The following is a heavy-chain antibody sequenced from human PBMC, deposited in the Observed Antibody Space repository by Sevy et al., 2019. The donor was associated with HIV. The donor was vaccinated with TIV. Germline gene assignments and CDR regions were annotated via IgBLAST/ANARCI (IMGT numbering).Heavy chain of an antibody. D-gene: IGHD2-8*01. V-gene: IGHV3-23*01. CDR1: GFNFNRYS. CDR3: AREGCTRPHDY. Sequence: GGSLRLSCAVSGFNFNRYSMSWVRQAPGKGLEWVSTLSFSCGKINYAESVKGRFIISRDDSKITLYLQMNSLRADDTAVYVGAREGCTRPHDYWGQGTLVTVSS. J-gene: IGHJ4*02. CDR2: LSFSCGKI.